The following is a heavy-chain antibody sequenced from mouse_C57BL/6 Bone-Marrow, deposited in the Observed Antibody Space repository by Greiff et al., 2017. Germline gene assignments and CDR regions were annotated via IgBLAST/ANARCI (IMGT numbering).Heavy chain of an antibody. D-gene: IGHD1-1*01. Sequence: VQLQQSGGGLVKPGGSLKLSCAASGFTFSDYGMHWVRQAPEKGLEWVAYISSGCSTIYYAATVKGRFTISRDNAKNTLFLQMTSLRSEDTAMYYCATLYYYGSSRYWYFDVWGTGATVTVSS. J-gene: IGHJ1*03. CDR3: ATLYYYGSSRYWYFDV. CDR2: ISSGCSTI. V-gene: IGHV5-17*01. CDR1: GFTFSDYG.